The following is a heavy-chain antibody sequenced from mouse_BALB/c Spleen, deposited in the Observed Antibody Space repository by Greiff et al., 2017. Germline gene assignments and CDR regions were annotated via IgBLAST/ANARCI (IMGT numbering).Heavy chain of an antibody. CDR3: ARGLEDWYFDV. CDR2: ISSGGSYT. CDR1: GFTFSSYA. J-gene: IGHJ1*01. V-gene: IGHV5-9-4*01. D-gene: IGHD1-2*01. Sequence: EVKLVESGGGLVKPGGSLKLSCAASGFTFSSYAMSWVRQTPEKRLEWVASISSGGSYTYYPDTVTGRFTISRDNAKNTLYLEMSSLRSEDTAMYYCARGLEDWYFDVWGAGTTVTVSS.